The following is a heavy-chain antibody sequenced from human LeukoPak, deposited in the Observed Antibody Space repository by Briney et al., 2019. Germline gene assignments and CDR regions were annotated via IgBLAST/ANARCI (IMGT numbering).Heavy chain of an antibody. D-gene: IGHD2-2*01. Sequence: PSETLSLTCAVSGGSISSGGYSWSWIRQPPGKGLEWIGEINHSGSTNYNPSLKSRVTISVDTSKNQFSLKLSSVTAADTAVYYCARGGIVVPAAMGPYYYYGMDVWGQGTTVTVSS. CDR1: GGSISSGGYS. J-gene: IGHJ6*02. CDR3: ARGGIVVPAAMGPYYYYGMDV. V-gene: IGHV4-30-2*01. CDR2: INHSGST.